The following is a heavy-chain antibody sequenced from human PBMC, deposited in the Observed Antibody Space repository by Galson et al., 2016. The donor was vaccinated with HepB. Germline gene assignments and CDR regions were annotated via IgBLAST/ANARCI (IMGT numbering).Heavy chain of an antibody. D-gene: IGHD2-15*01. CDR1: GGTFSSYT. J-gene: IGHJ4*02. V-gene: IGHV1-69*13. CDR2: IIPIFGTA. Sequence: SVKVSCKASGGTFSSYTVSWVRQAPGQGLEWMGGIIPIFGTANYAQKFQGRVTITADESTSAVYMELNSLRSDDTAVYYCARELCGGSFSLWGQGTLLTVSS. CDR3: ARELCGGSFSL.